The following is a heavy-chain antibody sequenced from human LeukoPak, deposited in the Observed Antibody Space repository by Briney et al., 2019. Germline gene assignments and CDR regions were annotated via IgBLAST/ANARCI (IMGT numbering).Heavy chain of an antibody. CDR2: IWYDGSNK. D-gene: IGHD6-19*01. Sequence: GRSLRLSCAASGFTFSSYGMHWVRQAPGKGLEWVAVIWYDGSNKYYADSVKGRFTISRDNSKNTLYLQMNSLRAEDTAVYYCARAKDNSGRDGFDIWGQGTMVTASS. V-gene: IGHV3-33*01. CDR1: GFTFSSYG. J-gene: IGHJ3*02. CDR3: ARAKDNSGRDGFDI.